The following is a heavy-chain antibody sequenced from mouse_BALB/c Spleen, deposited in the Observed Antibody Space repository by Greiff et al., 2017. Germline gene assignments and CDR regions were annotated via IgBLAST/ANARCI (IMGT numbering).Heavy chain of an antibody. CDR1: GYTFTSYY. J-gene: IGHJ4*01. D-gene: IGHD1-1*01. Sequence: VKLMESGAELVKPGASVKLSCKASGYTFTSYYMYWVKQRPGQGLEWIGEINPSNGGTNFNEKFKSKATLTVDKSSSTAYMQLSSLTSEDSAVYYCTRSYYGSPYYYAMDYWGQGTSVTVSS. CDR3: TRSYYGSPYYYAMDY. V-gene: IGHV1S81*02. CDR2: INPSNGGT.